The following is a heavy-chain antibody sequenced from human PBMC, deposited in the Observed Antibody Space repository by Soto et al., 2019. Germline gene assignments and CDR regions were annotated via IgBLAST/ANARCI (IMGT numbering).Heavy chain of an antibody. D-gene: IGHD3-16*01. Sequence: SETLSLTCTVSGGSISSYYWSWIRQPPGKGLEWIGYIYYSGSTNYNPSLKSRVTISVDTSKNQFSLKLSSVTAADTAVYYCAGGYYYYYYYMDVWGKGTTVTVSS. CDR1: GGSISSYY. CDR2: IYYSGST. CDR3: AGGYYYYYYYMDV. J-gene: IGHJ6*03. V-gene: IGHV4-59*08.